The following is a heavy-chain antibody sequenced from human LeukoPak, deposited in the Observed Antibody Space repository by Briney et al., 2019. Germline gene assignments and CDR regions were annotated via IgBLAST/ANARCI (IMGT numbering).Heavy chain of an antibody. CDR2: ISGSGGST. D-gene: IGHD2-2*01. Sequence: PGGSLRLSCAASGFTFSSYAMRWVRQAPGKGLEWVSVISGSGGSTYYADSVKGRFTISRDNSKNTLYLQMNSLRAEDTAVYYCAKVQPVVPAALYYYYYGMDVWGQGTTVTVSS. CDR1: GFTFSSYA. CDR3: AKVQPVVPAALYYYYYGMDV. J-gene: IGHJ6*02. V-gene: IGHV3-23*01.